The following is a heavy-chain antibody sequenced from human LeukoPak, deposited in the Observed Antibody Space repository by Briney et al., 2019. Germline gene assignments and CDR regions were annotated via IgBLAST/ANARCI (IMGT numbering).Heavy chain of an antibody. V-gene: IGHV3-15*01. Sequence: GGSLRLSCAASGFTFSNAWMSWVRPAPGKGLEWVGRIKSKTDGGTTDYAAPVKGRFTISRDDSKNTLYLQMNSLKTEDTAVYYCTTGNPYDSSGYYYDAFDIWGQGTMVTVSS. CDR2: IKSKTDGGTT. J-gene: IGHJ3*02. D-gene: IGHD3-22*01. CDR3: TTGNPYDSSGYYYDAFDI. CDR1: GFTFSNAW.